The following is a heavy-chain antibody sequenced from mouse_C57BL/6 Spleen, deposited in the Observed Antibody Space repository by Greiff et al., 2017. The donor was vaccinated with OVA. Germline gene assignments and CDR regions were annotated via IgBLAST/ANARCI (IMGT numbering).Heavy chain of an antibody. J-gene: IGHJ4*01. D-gene: IGHD1-1*01. CDR1: GYTFTGYW. V-gene: IGHV1-9*01. CDR2: ILPGSGST. CDR3: AGGENYYSSNLYAMDY. Sequence: QVQLQQSGAELMKPGASVKLSCKATGYTFTGYWIEWVKQRPGHGLEWIGEILPGSGSTYYNEKFKGKATFTADTSSNAAYMQLSSLTTEDSTIYYYAGGENYYSSNLYAMDYWGQGTSVTVSS.